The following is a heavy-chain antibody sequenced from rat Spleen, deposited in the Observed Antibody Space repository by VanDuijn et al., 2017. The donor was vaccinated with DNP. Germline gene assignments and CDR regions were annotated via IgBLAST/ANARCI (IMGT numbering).Heavy chain of an antibody. CDR1: GFTFSSYW. V-gene: IGHV5-19*01. CDR2: INPDGGST. D-gene: IGHD1-2*01. Sequence: EVQLMESGGGLVQPGRSLKLSCAASGFTFSSYWMYWIRQAPGKGLEWVASINPDGGSTHYRDSVKGRFTISRDDAQSTLYLQMDSLRSADTATYYCSTHNYYSSPYYAMDAWGQGTSVTVSS. CDR3: STHNYYSSPYYAMDA. J-gene: IGHJ4*01.